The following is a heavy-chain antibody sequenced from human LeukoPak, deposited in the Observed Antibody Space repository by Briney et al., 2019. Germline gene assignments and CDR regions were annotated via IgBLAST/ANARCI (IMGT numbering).Heavy chain of an antibody. D-gene: IGHD3-22*01. CDR2: ISGSGGST. CDR3: AKGPAWYYYDSSGLLVS. CDR1: GFTFSSYA. Sequence: PGGSLRLSCAASGFTFSSYAMSWVRQAPGKGLEWVSAISGSGGSTYYADSVKGRFTISRDNSKNTLYLQMNSLRAEDTAVYYCAKGPAWYYYDSSGLLVSWGQGTLVTVSS. V-gene: IGHV3-23*01. J-gene: IGHJ4*02.